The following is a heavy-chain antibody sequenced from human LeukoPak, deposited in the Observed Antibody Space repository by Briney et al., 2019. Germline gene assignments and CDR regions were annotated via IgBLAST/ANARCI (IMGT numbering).Heavy chain of an antibody. J-gene: IGHJ6*02. CDR3: AREGTGTTFPYYYYGMDV. D-gene: IGHD1-7*01. Sequence: ASVKVSCKASGGTFSSYAISWVRRAPGQGLEWMGGIIPIFGTANYAQKFQGRVTITADESTSTAYMELSSLRSEDTAVYYCAREGTGTTFPYYYYGMDVWGQGTTVTVSS. CDR2: IIPIFGTA. CDR1: GGTFSSYA. V-gene: IGHV1-69*13.